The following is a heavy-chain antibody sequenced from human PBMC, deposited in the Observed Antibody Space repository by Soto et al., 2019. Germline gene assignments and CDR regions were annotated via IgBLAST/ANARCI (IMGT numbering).Heavy chain of an antibody. CDR1: GYNFAGYW. CDR2: IYPSDSDT. D-gene: IGHD3-3*01. J-gene: IGHJ4*02. V-gene: IGHV5-51*01. CDR3: ARGGVSTRTFDY. Sequence: PGESLKISCKGSGYNFAGYWIACVRQMPGKGLELMGIIYPSDSDTRYRPSFQGQVTISADKSISYAYLQWSSLRASDTAMYYCARGGVSTRTFDYWGQGTQVTVSS.